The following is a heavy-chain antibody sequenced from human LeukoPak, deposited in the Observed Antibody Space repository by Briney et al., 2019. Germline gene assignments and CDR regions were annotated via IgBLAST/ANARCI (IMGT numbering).Heavy chain of an antibody. J-gene: IGHJ4*02. D-gene: IGHD3-16*02. Sequence: GGSLRLSCAASGFTFSSYSMNWARQAPGKGLEWVSYISSSSSTIYYADSVKGRFTISRDNAKNSLYLQMNSLRAEDTAVYYCARGTRLGELSLYTYWGQGTLVTVSS. V-gene: IGHV3-48*01. CDR1: GFTFSSYS. CDR3: ARGTRLGELSLYTY. CDR2: ISSSSSTI.